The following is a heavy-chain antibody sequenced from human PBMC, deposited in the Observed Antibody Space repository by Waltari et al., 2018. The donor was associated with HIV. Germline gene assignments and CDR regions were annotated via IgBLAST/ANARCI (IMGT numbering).Heavy chain of an antibody. D-gene: IGHD6-13*01. CDR1: GYTFPSYY. V-gene: IGHV1-46*01. CDR2: INPSGGYT. Sequence: QVQLVQSGAEVKKPGASVKVSCKASGYTFPSYYMHWVRQAPGQGLEWMGIINPSGGYTSYAQKFQGRVTMTRDTSTSTVYMELSSLRSDDAAVYYCARVAYSSSWTPPFDYWGQGTLVTVSS. CDR3: ARVAYSSSWTPPFDY. J-gene: IGHJ4*02.